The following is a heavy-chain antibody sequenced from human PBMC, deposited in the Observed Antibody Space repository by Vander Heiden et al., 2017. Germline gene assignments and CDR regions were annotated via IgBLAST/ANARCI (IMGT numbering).Heavy chain of an antibody. D-gene: IGHD1-26*01. J-gene: IGHJ3*02. V-gene: IGHV4-34*01. CDR1: GGSFSGYY. CDR3: ARYRYRGAFDI. Sequence: QVQLQQWGAGLLQPSATLSLTCAVYGGSFSGYYWSWIRQPPGKGLEWMGEINHSGSTNYNPSLKSRVTISVDTSKNQFALKLSSVTAADTAVYYCARYRYRGAFDIWGQGTMVTVSS. CDR2: INHSGST.